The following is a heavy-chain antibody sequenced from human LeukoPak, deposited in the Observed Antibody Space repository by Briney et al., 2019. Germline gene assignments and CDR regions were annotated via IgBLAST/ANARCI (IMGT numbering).Heavy chain of an antibody. D-gene: IGHD6-13*01. V-gene: IGHV1-18*01. CDR3: ARDTSRNIAAAGSNFDY. J-gene: IGHJ4*02. CDR1: GYTFTSYG. CDR2: ISAYNGNT. Sequence: GSVKVSCKASGYTFTSYGISWVRQAPGQGLEWMGWISAYNGNTNYAQKLQGRVTMTTDTSTSTAYMELRSLRSDDTAVYYCARDTSRNIAAAGSNFDYWGQGTLVTVSS.